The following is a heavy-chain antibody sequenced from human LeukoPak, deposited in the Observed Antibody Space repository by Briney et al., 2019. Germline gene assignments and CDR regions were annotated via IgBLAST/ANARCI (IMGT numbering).Heavy chain of an antibody. J-gene: IGHJ4*02. D-gene: IGHD3-10*01. CDR3: GWDGSGSYTVDY. CDR1: GFTFSSYG. V-gene: IGHV3-30*02. Sequence: GGSLRLSCAASGFTFSSYGMHWVRQAPGKGLEWVAFIRYDGSNKYYADSVKGRFTISRDNSKNTLYLQMNSLRVEDTAVYYCGWDGSGSYTVDYWGQGTLVTVSS. CDR2: IRYDGSNK.